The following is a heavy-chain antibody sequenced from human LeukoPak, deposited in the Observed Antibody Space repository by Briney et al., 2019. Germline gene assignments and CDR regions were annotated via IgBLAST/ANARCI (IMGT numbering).Heavy chain of an antibody. D-gene: IGHD6-13*01. V-gene: IGHV3-53*01. Sequence: GGSLRLSCAASGFAVNTKFMHWVRQAPGKGLEWISVIYSGGLTYYADSVEGRFTISRDNSKNTLYLYMNSLRAEDTAVYHCAKIAAAGYYFYSMDVWGKGTTVTVSS. CDR2: IYSGGLT. CDR1: GFAVNTKF. CDR3: AKIAAAGYYFYSMDV. J-gene: IGHJ6*03.